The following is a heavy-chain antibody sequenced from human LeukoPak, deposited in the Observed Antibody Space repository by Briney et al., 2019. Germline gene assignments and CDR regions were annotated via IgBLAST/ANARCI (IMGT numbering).Heavy chain of an antibody. D-gene: IGHD2/OR15-2a*01. CDR2: IWYDGSNK. J-gene: IGHJ4*02. CDR1: GFTFSSYA. V-gene: IGHV3-33*08. CDR3: ARGTTLGDDYFDY. Sequence: PGGSLRLSCAASGFTFSSYAMSWVRQAPGKGLEGVAVIWYDGSNKYYADSVKGRFTISRDNSKNTLYLQMNSLRAEDTAVYYCARGTTLGDDYFDYWGQGTLVTVSS.